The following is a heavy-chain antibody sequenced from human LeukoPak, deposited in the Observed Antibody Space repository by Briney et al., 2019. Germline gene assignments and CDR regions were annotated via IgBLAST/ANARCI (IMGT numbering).Heavy chain of an antibody. V-gene: IGHV3-21*01. J-gene: IGHJ4*02. CDR1: GFTFSSYT. D-gene: IGHD3-22*01. CDR3: ARDGYSIGYSYDL. CDR2: IRSDASSI. Sequence: PGGSLRLSCAASGFTFSSYTMNWVRQAPGKGPEWVSSIRSDASSIYYADSVKGRFTISRDNAKNSVFLQMNSLRAGDTAVYYCARDGYSIGYSYDLWGQGTLVTVSS.